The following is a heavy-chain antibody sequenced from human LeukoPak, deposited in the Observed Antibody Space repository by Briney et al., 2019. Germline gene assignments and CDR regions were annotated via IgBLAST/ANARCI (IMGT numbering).Heavy chain of an antibody. V-gene: IGHV5-51*01. CDR2: IYPGDSDT. J-gene: IGHJ3*02. CDR1: GYSFTSYW. D-gene: IGHD6-13*01. CDR3: AKLGIGYSKSTHAFDI. Sequence: GESLKISCKGSGYSFTSYWVGWVRQMPGKGLEWMGIIYPGDSDTRYSPSFQGQVTISADKSISTAYLQWSSLKASDTAMYYCAKLGIGYSKSTHAFDIWGQGTMVTGPS.